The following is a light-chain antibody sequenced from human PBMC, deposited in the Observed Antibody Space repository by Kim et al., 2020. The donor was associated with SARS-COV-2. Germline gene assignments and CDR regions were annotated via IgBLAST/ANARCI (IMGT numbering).Light chain of an antibody. CDR3: QQRGHWLT. J-gene: IGKJ4*01. CDR1: QSVGTC. V-gene: IGKV3-11*01. Sequence: DIVLTQSPATLSLSPGDRATLSCRASQSVGTCVAWYQQKRGQAPRLLIFDASTRATGIPARFSGSGSGTDFFLSISSLEPEDFAVYYCQQRGHWLTFGGGTKLEI. CDR2: DAS.